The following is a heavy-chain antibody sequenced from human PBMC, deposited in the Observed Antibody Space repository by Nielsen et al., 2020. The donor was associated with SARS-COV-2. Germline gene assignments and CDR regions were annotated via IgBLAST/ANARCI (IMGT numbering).Heavy chain of an antibody. CDR1: GFTFRSYE. CDR2: ISSSGSTI. CDR3: ARASADYGDYGPPDYGMDV. Sequence: GESLKISCAASGFTFRSYEMNWVRQAPGKGLEWVSYISSSGSTIYYADSVKGRFTISRDNAKNSLYLQMNSLRAEDTAVYYCARASADYGDYGPPDYGMDVWGQGTTVTVSS. V-gene: IGHV3-48*03. J-gene: IGHJ6*02. D-gene: IGHD4-17*01.